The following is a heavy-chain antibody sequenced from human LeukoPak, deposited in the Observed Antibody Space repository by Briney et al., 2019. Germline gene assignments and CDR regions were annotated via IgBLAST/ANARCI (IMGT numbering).Heavy chain of an antibody. J-gene: IGHJ4*02. D-gene: IGHD2-15*01. CDR1: GGTFSSYA. CDR3: ARVRLCSGGSCHRYFDY. V-gene: IGHV1-69*13. CDR2: IIPIFGTA. Sequence: SVKVSCKASGGTFSSYAISWVRQAPGQGLEWMGGIIPIFGTANYAQKFQGRVTITADESTSTAYMELSSLRSEDTAVYYCARVRLCSGGSCHRYFDYWGQGTLVTVSS.